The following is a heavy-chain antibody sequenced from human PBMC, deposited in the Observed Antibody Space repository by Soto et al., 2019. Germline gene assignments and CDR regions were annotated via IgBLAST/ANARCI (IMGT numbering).Heavy chain of an antibody. CDR3: ASGNLAVAGTFYFDY. D-gene: IGHD6-19*01. J-gene: IGHJ4*02. CDR2: INHSGST. V-gene: IGHV4-34*01. CDR1: GGSFSGYY. Sequence: QVRLQQWGAGLLKPSETLSLTCAVYGGSFSGYYWSWIRQPPGKGLEWIGEINHSGSTNYNPSLKSRVTISVDTSKNQFSLKLSSVTAADTAVYYCASGNLAVAGTFYFDYWGQGTLVTVSS.